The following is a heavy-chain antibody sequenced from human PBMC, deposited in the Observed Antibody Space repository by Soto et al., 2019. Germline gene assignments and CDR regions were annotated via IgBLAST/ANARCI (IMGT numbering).Heavy chain of an antibody. D-gene: IGHD1-1*01. V-gene: IGHV4-34*01. J-gene: IGHJ4*02. CDR1: GGAFSGYY. CDR3: ARGRKWLQLNYFDY. Sequence: QLQLQQWGEGLLKPSETLSLTCAVYGGAFSGYYWSWIRQPPGKGLEWIVEINHSGSTNYNPSLKSRITISIDTSKNQFSLKLCSVTAADTAVYHCARGRKWLQLNYFDYWGQGTLVTVS. CDR2: INHSGST.